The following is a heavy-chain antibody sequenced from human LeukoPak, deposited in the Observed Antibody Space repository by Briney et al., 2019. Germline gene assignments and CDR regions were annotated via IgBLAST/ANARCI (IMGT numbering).Heavy chain of an antibody. CDR2: INHSGST. D-gene: IGHD3-22*01. Sequence: SETLSPTCAVYGGSFSGYYWSWIRQPPGKGLEWIGEINHSGSTNYNPSLKSRVTISVDTSKNQFSLKLSSVTAADTAVYYCARGLSLRDDYYDSSGYLYYSFDYWGQGTLVTVSS. J-gene: IGHJ4*02. CDR3: ARGLSLRDDYYDSSGYLYYSFDY. CDR1: GGSFSGYY. V-gene: IGHV4-34*01.